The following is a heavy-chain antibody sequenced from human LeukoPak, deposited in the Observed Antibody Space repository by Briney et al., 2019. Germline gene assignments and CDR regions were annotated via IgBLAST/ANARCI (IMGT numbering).Heavy chain of an antibody. CDR1: GGTFSSYA. CDR2: IIPIFGTA. D-gene: IGHD6-13*01. CDR3: ARVHRAQEVRLAAAGSFDY. J-gene: IGHJ4*02. V-gene: IGHV1-69*01. Sequence: SVKVSCKASGGTFSSYAISWVRQAPGQGPEWMGGIIPIFGTANYAQKFQGRVTITADESTSTAYMELSSLRSEDTAVYYCARVHRAQEVRLAAAGSFDYWGQGTLVTVSS.